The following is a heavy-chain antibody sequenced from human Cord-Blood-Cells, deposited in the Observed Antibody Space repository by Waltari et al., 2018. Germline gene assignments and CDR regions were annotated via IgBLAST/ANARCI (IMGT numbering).Heavy chain of an antibody. CDR1: GFTFSSYA. CDR2: ISGRCDST. CDR3: AKVPDYGDYEKGAFDI. J-gene: IGHJ3*02. V-gene: IGHV3-23*01. Sequence: EVQLLESGGGLVQPGGSLRLSCAASGFTFSSYAMSWVRQAPGKGLEWVSAISGRCDSTYYADSVKGRFTISRDNSKDTLYLQMNSLRAEDTAVYDCAKVPDYGDYEKGAFDIWGQGTMVTVSS. D-gene: IGHD4-17*01.